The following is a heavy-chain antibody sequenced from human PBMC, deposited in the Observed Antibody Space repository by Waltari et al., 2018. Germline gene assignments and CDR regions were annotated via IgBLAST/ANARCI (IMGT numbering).Heavy chain of an antibody. V-gene: IGHV3-23*03. Sequence: EVQLLESGGGLVQPGGSLRLSCAASGFTFSSYAMSWVRQAPGKGLEWVSILYSGDNTYYADSVKGRFTISRDNSKNTLYLQMNSLRGEDTAVYYCARVDSSGPYFDYWGQGTLVTVSS. CDR1: GFTFSSYA. D-gene: IGHD6-19*01. CDR2: ILYSGDNT. J-gene: IGHJ4*02. CDR3: ARVDSSGPYFDY.